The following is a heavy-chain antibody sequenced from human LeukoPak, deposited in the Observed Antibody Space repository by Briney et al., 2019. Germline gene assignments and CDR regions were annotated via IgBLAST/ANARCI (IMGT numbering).Heavy chain of an antibody. V-gene: IGHV1-18*01. CDR2: ISAYNGNT. J-gene: IGHJ4*02. CDR1: GYTFTSYG. Sequence: GASVKVSCKASGYTFTSYGISWVRQAPGQGLEWMGWISAYNGNTNYAQKLQGRVTMTTDTSTSTAYMELRSLRSDDTAVYYCARITGGALWFGELSYWGQGTLVTVSS. D-gene: IGHD3-10*01. CDR3: ARITGGALWFGELSY.